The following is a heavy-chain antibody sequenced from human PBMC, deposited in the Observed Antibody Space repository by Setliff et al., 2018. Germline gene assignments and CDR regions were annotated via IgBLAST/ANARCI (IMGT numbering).Heavy chain of an antibody. Sequence: PSETLSLTCTVSGGSISSSSYYWGWIRQPPGKGLEWIGSIYYRGSTYYNPSLKSRVTISIDTSKNQFSLKLSSVTAADTAVYYCARDLYDYVWATAQHYYYGMDVWGQGTTVTVSS. CDR3: ARDLYDYVWATAQHYYYGMDV. CDR1: GGSISSSSYY. CDR2: IYYRGST. J-gene: IGHJ6*02. V-gene: IGHV4-39*07. D-gene: IGHD3-16*01.